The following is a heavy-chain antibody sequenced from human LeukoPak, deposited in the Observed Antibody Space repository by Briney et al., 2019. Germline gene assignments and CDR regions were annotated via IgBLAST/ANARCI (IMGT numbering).Heavy chain of an antibody. V-gene: IGHV3-30*02. CDR1: GFTFSNYG. CDR2: IRYDGSNK. Sequence: GGSLRLSCAASGFTFSNYGMSWVRQAPGKGLEWVAFIRYDGSNKYYADSVKGRFTISRDNSKNTLYLQMNSLRAEDTAVYYCAKDSHYDSREDYWGQGTLVTVSS. J-gene: IGHJ4*02. D-gene: IGHD3-22*01. CDR3: AKDSHYDSREDY.